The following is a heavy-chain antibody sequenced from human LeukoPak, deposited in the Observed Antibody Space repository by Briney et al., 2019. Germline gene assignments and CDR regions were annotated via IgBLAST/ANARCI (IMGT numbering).Heavy chain of an antibody. CDR1: GFTFSSYA. J-gene: IGHJ4*02. V-gene: IGHV3-64D*09. Sequence: GGSLRLSCSAPGFTFSSYAMHWVRQAPGKGLEYVSTIRSNGGTTYYADSVKGRFTISRDNAKNTLYLQMSSLRDEDTAVYYCVRDPDALDFWGQGTPVTVCS. CDR2: IRSNGGTT. CDR3: VRDPDALDF.